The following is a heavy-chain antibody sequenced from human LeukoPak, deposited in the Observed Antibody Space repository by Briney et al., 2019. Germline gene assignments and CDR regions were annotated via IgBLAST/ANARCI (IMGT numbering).Heavy chain of an antibody. Sequence: SETLSLTCAVSGGSISSSNWWSWIRQPPGEGLEWIGYIYYSGSTYYNPSLKSRVTISVDTSKNQFSLKLSSVTAADTAVYYCARDKDDSGDAFDIWGQGTMVTVSS. CDR2: IYYSGST. D-gene: IGHD4-17*01. CDR3: ARDKDDSGDAFDI. CDR1: GGSISSSNW. J-gene: IGHJ3*02. V-gene: IGHV4-30-4*01.